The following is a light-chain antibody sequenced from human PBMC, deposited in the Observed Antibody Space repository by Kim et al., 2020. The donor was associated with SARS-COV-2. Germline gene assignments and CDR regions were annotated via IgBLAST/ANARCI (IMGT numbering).Light chain of an antibody. CDR1: SSNIGSHT. Sequence: QSVLTQPPSSSGTPGQRVTISCSGSSSNIGSHTVNWYQQLPGTAPKLLIYTNNQRPSGVPDRFSGSKSGTSASLAISGLQSEDEADYYCAAWDDSLNVYAFGTGTKVTVL. J-gene: IGLJ1*01. CDR3: AAWDDSLNVYA. CDR2: TNN. V-gene: IGLV1-44*01.